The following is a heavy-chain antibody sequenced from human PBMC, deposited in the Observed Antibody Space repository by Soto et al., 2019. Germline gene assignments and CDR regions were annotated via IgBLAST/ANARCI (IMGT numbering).Heavy chain of an antibody. D-gene: IGHD3-22*01. V-gene: IGHV4-59*08. Sequence: SETLSLTCTVSGGSISSYYWSWIRQPPGKGLEWIGYIYYSGSTNYNPSLKSRVTISVDTSKNQFSLKLSSVTAADTAVYYCARGRYYYDSSVSWFDPWGQGTLVTVSS. J-gene: IGHJ5*02. CDR1: GGSISSYY. CDR2: IYYSGST. CDR3: ARGRYYYDSSVSWFDP.